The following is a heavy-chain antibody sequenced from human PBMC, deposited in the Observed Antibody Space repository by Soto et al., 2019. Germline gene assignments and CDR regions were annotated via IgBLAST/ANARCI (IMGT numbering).Heavy chain of an antibody. Sequence: ASVKVSCKASGYTFTSYAMHWVRQAPGQRLEWMGWINAGNGNTKYSQKFQGRVTITRDTSASTAYMALSSLRSEDTAVYYCARDSQSGGRVYYFAYWGQGTLVTVSS. CDR2: INAGNGNT. V-gene: IGHV1-3*01. CDR3: ARDSQSGGRVYYFAY. J-gene: IGHJ4*02. D-gene: IGHD6-25*01. CDR1: GYTFTSYA.